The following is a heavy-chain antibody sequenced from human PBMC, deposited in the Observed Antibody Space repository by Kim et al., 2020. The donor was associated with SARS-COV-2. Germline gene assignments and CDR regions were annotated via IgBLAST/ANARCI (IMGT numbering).Heavy chain of an antibody. CDR3: AKGTTLTPPVYDY. CDR2: ISASGGDT. D-gene: IGHD4-4*01. Sequence: GWSLRLSCAASGFTFSSYALSWVRQAPGKGLEWVSRISASGGDTYYADSVQGRFTISRDNSQNALNLAMNSLRAGDTALYYWAKGTTLTPPVYDYWVQGT. J-gene: IGHJ4*02. V-gene: IGHV3-23*01. CDR1: GFTFSSYA.